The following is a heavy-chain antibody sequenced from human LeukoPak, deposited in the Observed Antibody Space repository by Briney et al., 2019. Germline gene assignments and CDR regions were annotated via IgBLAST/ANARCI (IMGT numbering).Heavy chain of an antibody. J-gene: IGHJ4*02. D-gene: IGHD3-3*01. CDR2: INPNSGGT. Sequence: VASVKVSCKASGYTFTGYYMHWVRQAPGQGLEWMGWINPNSGGTNHAQKFQGRVTMTRDTSISTAHMELSRLRSDDTAVYYCARRKSGYPTDYWGQGTLVTVSS. CDR1: GYTFTGYY. CDR3: ARRKSGYPTDY. V-gene: IGHV1-2*02.